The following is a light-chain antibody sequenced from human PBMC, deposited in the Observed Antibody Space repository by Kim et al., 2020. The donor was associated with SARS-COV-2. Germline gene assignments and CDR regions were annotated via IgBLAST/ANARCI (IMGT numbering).Light chain of an antibody. V-gene: IGKV1-27*01. J-gene: IGKJ1*01. CDR1: QDIINY. Sequence: AGEGHRGKIYYRDSQDIINYLAWYQHKPGKAPKLLVYSASVLQVRVPSRFSGSGSGTDITLTISNLQPEDVATYYCQRYYSTPWTFGKGTKVDIK. CDR2: SAS. CDR3: QRYYSTPWT.